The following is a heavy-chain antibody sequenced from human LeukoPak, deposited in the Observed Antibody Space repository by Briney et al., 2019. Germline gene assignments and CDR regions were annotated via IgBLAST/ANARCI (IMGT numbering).Heavy chain of an antibody. Sequence: GGSLRLSCAASGFTFSDYYMSWIREAPGKGLEWVSDISTGGSTIYYADSVRGRFAISRENATASLYLQINILTAEDTAVYYCVRTTYYNDSSGYYIPGGMDVWGQGTTVTVTS. J-gene: IGHJ6*02. V-gene: IGHV3-11*01. CDR3: VRTTYYNDSSGYYIPGGMDV. D-gene: IGHD3-22*01. CDR2: ISTGGSTI. CDR1: GFTFSDYY.